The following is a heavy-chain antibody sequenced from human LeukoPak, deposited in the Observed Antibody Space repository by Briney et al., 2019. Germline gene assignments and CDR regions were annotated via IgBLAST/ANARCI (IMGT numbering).Heavy chain of an antibody. D-gene: IGHD6-13*01. J-gene: IGHJ6*02. CDR2: IIPILGIA. V-gene: IGHV1-69*04. CDR1: GGTFISYA. Sequence: ASVTVSCKASGGTFISYAISWVRQAPGQGLEWMGRIIPILGIANYAQKFQGRVTITADKSTSTAYMELSSLRSEDTAVYYCARDIAAPDYYYYYGMDVWGQGTTVTVSS. CDR3: ARDIAAPDYYYYYGMDV.